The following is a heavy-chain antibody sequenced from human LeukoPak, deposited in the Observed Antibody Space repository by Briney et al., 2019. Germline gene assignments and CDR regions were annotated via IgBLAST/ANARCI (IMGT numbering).Heavy chain of an antibody. CDR1: GFTFSSYS. V-gene: IGHV3-21*01. J-gene: IGHJ3*02. CDR2: ISSSSSYI. D-gene: IGHD1-26*01. CDR3: ARAQWELPHDAFDI. Sequence: GGSLRLSCAASGFTFSSYSMNWVRQAPGKGLEWVSSISSSSSYICYADSVKGRFTISRDNAKNSLYLQMNSLRAEDTAVYYCARAQWELPHDAFDIWGQGTMVTVSS.